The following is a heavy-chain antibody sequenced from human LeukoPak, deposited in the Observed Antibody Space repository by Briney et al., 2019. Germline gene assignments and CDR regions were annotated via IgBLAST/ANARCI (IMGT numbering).Heavy chain of an antibody. Sequence: SETLSLTCTVSGGSISSGGYYWSWIRQPPGKGLEWIGYIYHSGSTYYNPSLKSRVTISVDRSKNQFSLKLSSVTAADTAVYYCARDEKDCSGGSCYRHFDYWGQGTQVTVSS. CDR2: IYHSGST. J-gene: IGHJ4*02. D-gene: IGHD2-15*01. CDR3: ARDEKDCSGGSCYRHFDY. CDR1: GGSISSGGYY. V-gene: IGHV4-30-2*01.